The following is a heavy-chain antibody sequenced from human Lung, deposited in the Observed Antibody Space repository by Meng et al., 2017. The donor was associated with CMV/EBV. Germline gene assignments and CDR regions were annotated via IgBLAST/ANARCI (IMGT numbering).Heavy chain of an antibody. V-gene: IGHV3-53*01. J-gene: IGHJ4*02. CDR1: GFTVGSNY. CDR2: IYSGGST. Sequence: SCAASGFTVGSNYMSWVRRAPGKGLEWVSVIYSGGSTYYADSVKGRFTISRNNSKNTLYLQMNSLRAEDTAVYYCARAGIWFGELPDWGQGTLVTVSS. D-gene: IGHD3-10*01. CDR3: ARAGIWFGELPD.